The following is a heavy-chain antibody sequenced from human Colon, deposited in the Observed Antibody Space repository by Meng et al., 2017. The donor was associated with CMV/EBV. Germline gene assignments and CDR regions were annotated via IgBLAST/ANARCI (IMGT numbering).Heavy chain of an antibody. J-gene: IGHJ4*02. D-gene: IGHD3-3*01. CDR2: ISGSGDTT. CDR1: RFSFSSFA. V-gene: IGHV3-23*01. CDR3: AKALTLWRGYIGHFFDS. Sequence: GGSLRLSCAASRFSFSSFAMSWVRQAPGKGLEWVSGISGSGDTTNYGDSVKGRFTISRDNSKNTLYLQMNSLRAEDTAVYYCAKALTLWRGYIGHFFDSWGQGRLVTVSS.